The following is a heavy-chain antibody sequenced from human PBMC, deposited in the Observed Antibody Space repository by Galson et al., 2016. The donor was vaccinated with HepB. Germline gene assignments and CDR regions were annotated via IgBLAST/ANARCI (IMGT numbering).Heavy chain of an antibody. D-gene: IGHD6-19*01. CDR3: VKDKTSGYSSGWYYFDY. CDR2: VRWNSGRL. V-gene: IGHV3-9*01. J-gene: IGHJ4*02. Sequence: SLRLSCAASGFRVDEYAIHWVRQAPGKGLEWVSGVRWNSGRLGYADSVKGRFTISRDNAKNSLYLQMNSLRAKDTALYYCVKDKTSGYSSGWYYFDYWGQGTLVTVSS. CDR1: GFRVDEYA.